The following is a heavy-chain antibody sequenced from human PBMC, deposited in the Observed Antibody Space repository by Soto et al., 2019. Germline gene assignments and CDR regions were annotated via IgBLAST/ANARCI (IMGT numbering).Heavy chain of an antibody. CDR3: ARHRKEGVGYSSGWYGAFDI. D-gene: IGHD6-19*01. CDR2: IYYSGST. Sequence: ASETLSLTRTVSGASLTPYYWSWVRQPPGKGLEWIGYIYYSGSTNYNPSLKSRVTISVDTSKNQFSLKLSSVTAADTAVYYCARHRKEGVGYSSGWYGAFDIWGQGTMVTVSS. CDR1: GASLTPYY. J-gene: IGHJ3*02. V-gene: IGHV4-59*08.